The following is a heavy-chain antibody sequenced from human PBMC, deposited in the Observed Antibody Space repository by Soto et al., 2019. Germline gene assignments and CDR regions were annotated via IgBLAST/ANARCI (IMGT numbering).Heavy chain of an antibody. CDR2: ISGSGGST. J-gene: IGHJ5*02. Sequence: PGGSLRLSCAASGFTFSSYAMSWVRQAPGKGLEWVSAISGSGGSTYYADSVKGRFTISRGNSKNTLYLQMNSLRAEDTAVYYCAKDAYDSSGYYYVDWFDPWGQGTLVTVSS. CDR1: GFTFSSYA. V-gene: IGHV3-23*01. CDR3: AKDAYDSSGYYYVDWFDP. D-gene: IGHD3-22*01.